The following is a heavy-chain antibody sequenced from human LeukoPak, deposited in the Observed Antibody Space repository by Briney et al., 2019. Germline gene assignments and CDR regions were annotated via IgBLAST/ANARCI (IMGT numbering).Heavy chain of an antibody. CDR2: IYYSGST. CDR3: ARPSIAARPIDY. D-gene: IGHD6-6*01. Sequence: SETLSLTCTVSGGSISSSSYYWGWIRQPPGKGLEWIGSIYYSGSTYYNPSLKSRVTISVDTSKNQFSLKLSSVTAADTAVYYCARPSIAARPIDYWGQGTLVTVSS. J-gene: IGHJ4*02. CDR1: GGSISSSSYY. V-gene: IGHV4-39*01.